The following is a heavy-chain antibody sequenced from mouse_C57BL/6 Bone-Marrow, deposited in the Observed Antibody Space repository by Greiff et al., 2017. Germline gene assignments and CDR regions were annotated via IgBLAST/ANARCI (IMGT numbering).Heavy chain of an antibody. D-gene: IGHD2-12*01. CDR1: GYTFTSYW. J-gene: IGHJ4*01. Sequence: LQQPGAELVKPGASVKLSCKASGYTFTSYWMHWVKQRPGRGLEWIGRIDPNRGGTKYNEKFKSKATLTVDKPSSTAYMQLSSLTSEDSAVYYCARGGEDDEDYYAMDYWGQGTSVTVSS. V-gene: IGHV1-72*01. CDR3: ARGGEDDEDYYAMDY. CDR2: IDPNRGGT.